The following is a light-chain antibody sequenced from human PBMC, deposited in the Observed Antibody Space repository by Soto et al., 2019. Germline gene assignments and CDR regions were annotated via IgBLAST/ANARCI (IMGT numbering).Light chain of an antibody. Sequence: QSALTQPASVSGSPGQSITISCTGTSSDVGSYNLVSWYQQHPGKAPKLIISEVSKRHSGVSNRFSGSKSGNTASLTISGLQAEDEADYYCCSYAGSYTFEVFGTGTKVTVL. J-gene: IGLJ1*01. V-gene: IGLV2-23*02. CDR3: CSYAGSYTFEV. CDR2: EVS. CDR1: SSDVGSYNL.